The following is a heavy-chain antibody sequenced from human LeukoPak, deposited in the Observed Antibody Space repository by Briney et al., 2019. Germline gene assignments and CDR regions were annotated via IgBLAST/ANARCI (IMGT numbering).Heavy chain of an antibody. D-gene: IGHD2-2*01. V-gene: IGHV4-34*01. CDR2: INHSGST. J-gene: IGHJ4*02. CDR1: GGSFSGYY. CDR3: ARGDIVVVPAAVKKYVLSDY. Sequence: SETLSLTCAVYGGSFSGYYWSWIRQPPGKGLEWIGEINHSGSTNYNPSLKSRVTISVDTSKNQFSLKRISVTAADTAVYYCARGDIVVVPAAVKKYVLSDYWGQGTLVTVSS.